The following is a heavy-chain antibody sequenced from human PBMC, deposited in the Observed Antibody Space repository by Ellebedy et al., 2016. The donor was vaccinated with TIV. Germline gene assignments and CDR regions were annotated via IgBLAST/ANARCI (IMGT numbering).Heavy chain of an antibody. CDR2: FSYDGSDT. CDR3: ARTYDSYFFDY. Sequence: PGGSLRLSCAASGFTFSSYGMHWVRQAPGRGLEWVAFFSYDGSDTYYSDSVKGRFTISRDKSRNTLYLQMNSLRAEDTAVYHCARTYDSYFFDYWGQGTLVTVSS. CDR1: GFTFSSYG. V-gene: IGHV3-30*03. D-gene: IGHD3-3*01. J-gene: IGHJ4*02.